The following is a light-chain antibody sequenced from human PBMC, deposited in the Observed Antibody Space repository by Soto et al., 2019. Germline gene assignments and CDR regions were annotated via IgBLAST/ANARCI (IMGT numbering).Light chain of an antibody. CDR3: SSYTSSTPYV. CDR1: SSDVGGYNY. CDR2: EVS. V-gene: IGLV2-14*01. J-gene: IGLJ1*01. Sequence: QSVLTQPASVSGSPGQSITISSTGTSSDVGGYNYVSWYQQHPGKAPKLMIYEVSNRPSGVSNRFSGSKSGNTASLTISGLQAEDEADYYCSSYTSSTPYVFGTGTKVTVL.